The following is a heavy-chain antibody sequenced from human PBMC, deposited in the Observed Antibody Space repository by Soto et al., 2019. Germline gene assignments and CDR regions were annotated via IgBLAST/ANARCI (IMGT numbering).Heavy chain of an antibody. J-gene: IGHJ6*02. D-gene: IGHD1-1*01. CDR3: ARELEPLYYYGMDV. Sequence: GGSLRLSCAASGFTFSSYDMHWVRQATGKGLEWVSAIGTAGDTYYPGSVKGRFTISRENAKNTLYLQMNSLRAEDTAVYYCARELEPLYYYGMDVWGQGTTVTVSS. CDR1: GFTFSSYD. V-gene: IGHV3-13*01. CDR2: IGTAGDT.